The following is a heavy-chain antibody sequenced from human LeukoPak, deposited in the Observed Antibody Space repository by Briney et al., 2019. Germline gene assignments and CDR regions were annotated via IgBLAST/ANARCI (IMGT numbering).Heavy chain of an antibody. CDR1: GFTFSSYA. CDR3: AKPIGGTYYYDSSGYSDAFDI. D-gene: IGHD3-22*01. Sequence: GGSLRLSCAVSGFTFSSYAMSWVRQAPGKGLEWVSAISGSGGSTYYADSVKGRFTISRDNSKNTLYLQMNSLRAEDTAVYYCAKPIGGTYYYDSSGYSDAFDIWGQGTMVTVSS. CDR2: ISGSGGST. V-gene: IGHV3-23*01. J-gene: IGHJ3*02.